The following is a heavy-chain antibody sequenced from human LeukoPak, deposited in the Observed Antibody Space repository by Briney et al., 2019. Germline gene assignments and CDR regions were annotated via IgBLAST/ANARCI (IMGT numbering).Heavy chain of an antibody. J-gene: IGHJ3*02. CDR3: ARVPAQKYCSSTSCYHAAFDI. D-gene: IGHD2-2*01. V-gene: IGHV4-30-2*01. Sequence: PSETLSLTCTVSGGSISSGGYSWSWIRQPPGKGLEWIGYIYHSGSTYYNPSLKSRVTISVDRSKNQFSLKLSSVTAADTAVYYCARVPAQKYCSSTSCYHAAFDIWGQGTMVTVSS. CDR1: GGSISSGGYS. CDR2: IYHSGST.